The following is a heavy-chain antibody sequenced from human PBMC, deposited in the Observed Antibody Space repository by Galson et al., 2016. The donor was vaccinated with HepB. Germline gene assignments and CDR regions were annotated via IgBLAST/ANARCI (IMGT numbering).Heavy chain of an antibody. Sequence: SETLSLTCAVSGGSVSGSDWWSWVRQSPAKGLEWIGEISHSGTTNHNPSLKSRVTISVDKSKTQFSLKLNSVTAADTAVYYCARSKSSIVVGVALPGGFDPWGQGILVTVSS. J-gene: IGHJ5*02. CDR3: ARSKSSIVVGVALPGGFDP. CDR2: ISHSGTT. V-gene: IGHV4-4*02. D-gene: IGHD2-21*01. CDR1: GGSVSGSDW.